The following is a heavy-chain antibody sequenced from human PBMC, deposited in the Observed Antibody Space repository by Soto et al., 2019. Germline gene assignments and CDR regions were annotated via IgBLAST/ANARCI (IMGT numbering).Heavy chain of an antibody. J-gene: IGHJ4*02. D-gene: IGHD5-18*01. CDR2: ISGSGGST. V-gene: IGHV3-23*01. Sequence: GGSLRLPWAASAFTPRPYAKSLVRQALVKGLEWVSAISGSGGSTYYADSVKGRFTISRDNSKNTLYLQMNSLRAEDTAVYYCAKDLYSYGRTIFDYWGQGTLVTVSS. CDR3: AKDLYSYGRTIFDY. CDR1: AFTPRPYA.